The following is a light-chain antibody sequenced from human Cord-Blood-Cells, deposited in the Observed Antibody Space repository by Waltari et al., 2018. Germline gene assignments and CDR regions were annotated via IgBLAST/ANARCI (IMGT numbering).Light chain of an antibody. CDR2: GAS. V-gene: IGKV3-20*01. J-gene: IGKJ1*01. CDR1: QSVSSSY. CDR3: QQYGSSPRT. Sequence: EIVLTQSPGTLSLSPGERAPLSCRASQSVSSSYLAWYQQKPGQAPRLLIYGASSRATGIPDRFSGSGSGTDFTLTISRPEPEDFAVYYCQQYGSSPRTFGQGTKVEIK.